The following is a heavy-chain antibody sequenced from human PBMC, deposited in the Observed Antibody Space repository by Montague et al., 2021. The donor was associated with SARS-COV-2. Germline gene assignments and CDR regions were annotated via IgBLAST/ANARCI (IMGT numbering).Heavy chain of an antibody. Sequence: SETLSLTCTVSGGSISSSSYYWVWIRQPPGKGLQWIGSIYYGGSTYYNPSLESRVTISVDTSKNQVSLKLNSVTAADTAVYYCARVRQWLVPFDYWGQGTLVTVSS. CDR3: ARVRQWLVPFDY. D-gene: IGHD6-19*01. CDR1: GGSISSSSYY. CDR2: IYYGGST. V-gene: IGHV4-39*07. J-gene: IGHJ4*02.